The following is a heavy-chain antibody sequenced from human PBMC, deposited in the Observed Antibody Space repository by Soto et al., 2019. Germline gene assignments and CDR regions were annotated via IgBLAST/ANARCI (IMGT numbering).Heavy chain of an antibody. V-gene: IGHV4-59*01. CDR2: IYYSGST. CDR1: GGSISSYY. CDR3: ARSYYYDSSGYYEGNFLAY. J-gene: IGHJ4*02. Sequence: PSETLSLTCTVSGGSISSYYWSWIRQPPEKGLEWIGYIYYSGSTNYNPSLKSRVTISVDTSKNQFSLKLSSVTAADPAVYYCARSYYYDSSGYYEGNFLAYRAQGSPVPVSS. D-gene: IGHD3-22*01.